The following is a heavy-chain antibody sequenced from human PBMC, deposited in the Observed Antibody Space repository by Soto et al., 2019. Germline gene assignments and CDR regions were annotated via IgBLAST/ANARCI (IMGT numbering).Heavy chain of an antibody. V-gene: IGHV3-73*02. CDR1: GFTFSGSA. D-gene: IGHD4-17*01. CDR3: TRVGYGGNSGWFDS. Sequence: EVQLVESGGGLVQPGGSLKLSCAASGFTFSGSAMHWFRQASGKGPEWVGRIRSKANNYATAYAASVRGRFTISRDDSKNTAYLQMNSLKTEDTAVYYCTRVGYGGNSGWFDSWGQGTLVTVSS. J-gene: IGHJ5*01. CDR2: IRSKANNYAT.